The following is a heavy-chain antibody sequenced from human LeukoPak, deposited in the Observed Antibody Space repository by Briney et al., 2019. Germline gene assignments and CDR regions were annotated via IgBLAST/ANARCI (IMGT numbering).Heavy chain of an antibody. V-gene: IGHV3-21*01. D-gene: IGHD6-19*01. CDR1: GFTFSSYS. J-gene: IGHJ4*02. Sequence: GGSLRLSCAASGFTFSSYSMNWVRQAPGKGLEWVSSISSSSSYIYYADSVKGRFTNSRDNAKNSLYLQMNSLRAEDTAVYYCARAPGSGWSFDYWGQGTLVTVSS. CDR2: ISSSSSYI. CDR3: ARAPGSGWSFDY.